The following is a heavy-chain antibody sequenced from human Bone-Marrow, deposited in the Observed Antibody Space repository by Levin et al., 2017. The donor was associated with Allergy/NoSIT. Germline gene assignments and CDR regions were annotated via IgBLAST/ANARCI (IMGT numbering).Heavy chain of an antibody. CDR1: SGSINGGGFY. D-gene: IGHD5-18*01. CDR3: ARIPMVSLDYYYMDV. CDR2: IYHSGNT. Sequence: SETLSLTCTISSGSINGGGFYWTWLRQHPGKGLEWIGYIYHSGNTYSNPSLKTRVTMSVDTSKSRFSLNLASVTAADTAVYYCARIPMVSLDYYYMDVWGKGTTVTVSS. J-gene: IGHJ6*03. V-gene: IGHV4-31*03.